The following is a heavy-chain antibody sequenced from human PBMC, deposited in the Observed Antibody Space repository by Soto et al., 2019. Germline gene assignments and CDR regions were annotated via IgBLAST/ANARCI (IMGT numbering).Heavy chain of an antibody. CDR2: SRNKAKGYTT. Sequence: EVQLVESGGGLVQPGGSLRLSCAASGFTFSDHYMDWVRQTPGKGPEWVGRSRNKAKGYTTEYAASVKGRFTISRDDSQNLMYLHMSSLKSEDTAVYYCARVYGSGRSFSDYYFDSWGQGTLVTASS. CDR3: ARVYGSGRSFSDYYFDS. CDR1: GFTFSDHY. V-gene: IGHV3-72*01. D-gene: IGHD3-10*01. J-gene: IGHJ4*02.